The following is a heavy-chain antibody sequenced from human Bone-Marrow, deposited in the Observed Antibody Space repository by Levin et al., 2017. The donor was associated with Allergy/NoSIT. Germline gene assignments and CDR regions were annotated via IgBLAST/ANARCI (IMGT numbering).Heavy chain of an antibody. J-gene: IGHJ6*02. V-gene: IGHV3-74*01. D-gene: IGHD2-2*02. CDR3: ARECASTTCYMGFHYYGMDV. CDR1: GFTFSNYW. CDR2: IRTDGTYI. Sequence: GESLKISCAASGFTFSNYWMHWVRQAPGKGLVWVSRIRTDGTYINYADSVKGRFTVSRDNAKSTLYLQMNSLTVEDTAVYFCARECASTTCYMGFHYYGMDVWGQGTTVTVAS.